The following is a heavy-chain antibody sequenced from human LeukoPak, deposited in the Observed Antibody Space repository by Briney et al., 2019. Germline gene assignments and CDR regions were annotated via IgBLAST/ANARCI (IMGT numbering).Heavy chain of an antibody. CDR1: GFTFSTYA. J-gene: IGHJ1*01. Sequence: QSGGSLRLSCAASGFTFSTYAMSWVRQAPGKGLEWVSGVSGSGRSTYYADSVKGRFTISRDNSKNRLNLQMNSLRVEDTAVYYCAKASDSSGYYEGYFQNWGQGTLVTVSS. D-gene: IGHD3-22*01. CDR2: VSGSGRST. CDR3: AKASDSSGYYEGYFQN. V-gene: IGHV3-23*01.